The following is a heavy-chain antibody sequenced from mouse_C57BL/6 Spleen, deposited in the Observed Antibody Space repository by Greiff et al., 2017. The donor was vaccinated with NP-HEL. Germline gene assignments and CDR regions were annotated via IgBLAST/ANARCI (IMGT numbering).Heavy chain of an antibody. Sequence: QVQLQQPGAELVRPGSSVKLSCKASGYTFTSYWMDWVKQRPGQGLEWIGNIYPSDSETHYNQKFKDKATLTVDKSSSTAYMQLSSLTSEDSAVYYCARSLIYYGSSPFAYWGQGTLVTVSA. V-gene: IGHV1-61*01. CDR2: IYPSDSET. J-gene: IGHJ3*01. CDR3: ARSLIYYGSSPFAY. D-gene: IGHD1-1*01. CDR1: GYTFTSYW.